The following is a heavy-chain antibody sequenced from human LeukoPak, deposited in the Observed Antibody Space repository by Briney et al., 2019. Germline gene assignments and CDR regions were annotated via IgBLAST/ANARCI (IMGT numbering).Heavy chain of an antibody. CDR1: SYTFTSYG. CDR3: ARDGRCSGGSCYSFRMNV. D-gene: IGHD2-15*01. CDR2: ISAYNGNT. Sequence: ASVKVSCKASSYTFTSYGISWVRQGPGQGLEWMGWISAYNGNTNYAQKLQGRVTMTTDTSTSTAYMELRSLRSDDTAVYYCARDGRCSGGSCYSFRMNVWGQGTTVTVSS. V-gene: IGHV1-18*01. J-gene: IGHJ6*02.